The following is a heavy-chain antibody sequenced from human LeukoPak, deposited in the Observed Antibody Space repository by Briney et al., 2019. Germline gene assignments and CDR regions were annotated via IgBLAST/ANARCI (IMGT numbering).Heavy chain of an antibody. J-gene: IGHJ3*01. Sequence: GGSLRLSCAASGFTFSSYEMNWVPQAPGKGLEWVSHISNSGIYYADSVKGRFTISRDNAKNSLYLQMNSLRADDTAVYYCASPRGRAFDLWGQGTMVTVSS. CDR2: ISNSGI. D-gene: IGHD3-16*01. CDR1: GFTFSSYE. V-gene: IGHV3-48*03. CDR3: ASPRGRAFDL.